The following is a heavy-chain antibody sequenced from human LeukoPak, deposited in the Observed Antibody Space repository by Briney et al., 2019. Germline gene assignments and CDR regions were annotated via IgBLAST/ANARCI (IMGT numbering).Heavy chain of an antibody. J-gene: IGHJ4*01. Sequence: GGSLRLSCAASGFTFSRYWMSWVRQAPGKGLEWVANINQDGSEKDYVNSVKGRFTISRDNAKNSLHLQMNSLRPEDTAVYYCASPATTVTKGFDYWGHGTLVTVSS. CDR1: GFTFSRYW. CDR3: ASPATTVTKGFDY. V-gene: IGHV3-7*01. CDR2: INQDGSEK. D-gene: IGHD4-17*01.